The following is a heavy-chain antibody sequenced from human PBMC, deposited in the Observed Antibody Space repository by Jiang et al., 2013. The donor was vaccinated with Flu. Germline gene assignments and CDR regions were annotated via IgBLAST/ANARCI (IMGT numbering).Heavy chain of an antibody. Sequence: GGLVQPGGSLRLSCAASGFTLNTYAMSWVRQAPGKGLEWVSTISESGGAAHYADSVKGRFAISRDNSENTLYLQLSSLRAEDTAIYYCAKRSDSGGWTYFDYWGQGTLVTVSS. J-gene: IGHJ4*02. V-gene: IGHV3-23*01. CDR1: GFTLNTYA. D-gene: IGHD6-19*01. CDR2: ISESGGAA. CDR3: AKRSDSGGWTYFDY.